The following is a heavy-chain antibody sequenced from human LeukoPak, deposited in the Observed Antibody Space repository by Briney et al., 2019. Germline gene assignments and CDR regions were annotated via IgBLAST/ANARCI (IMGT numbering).Heavy chain of an antibody. CDR3: ARGGAGRSDY. V-gene: IGHV3-48*01. CDR2: ISISRSAI. J-gene: IGHJ4*02. D-gene: IGHD3-10*01. Sequence: GGSLRLSCAASGFTFSNYGMTWVRQAPGKGLEWLSYISISRSAIYYADSVKGRFTISRDNAKNSLFLQMNSLRAEDTAVYYCARGGAGRSDYWGQGTLVTVSS. CDR1: GFTFSNYG.